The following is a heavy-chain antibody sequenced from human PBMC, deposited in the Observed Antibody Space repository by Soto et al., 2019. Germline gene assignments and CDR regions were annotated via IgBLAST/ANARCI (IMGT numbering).Heavy chain of an antibody. D-gene: IGHD6-19*01. V-gene: IGHV3-23*01. CDR3: AIAARQWLGNEYFQH. J-gene: IGHJ1*01. Sequence: EVQLLESGGGLVQPGGSLRLSCAASGFTFSSYAMSWVRQAPGKGLEWVSAISGSGGSTYYADSVKGRFTISRDNSKNTLHLQMNSLRAEDTAVYHCAIAARQWLGNEYFQHWGQGTLVTVSS. CDR1: GFTFSSYA. CDR2: ISGSGGST.